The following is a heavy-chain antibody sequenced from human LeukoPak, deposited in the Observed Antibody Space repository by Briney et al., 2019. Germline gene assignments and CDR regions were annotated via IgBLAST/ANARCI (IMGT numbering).Heavy chain of an antibody. CDR3: ARTARLFDF. CDR2: ISTSGSTT. CDR1: GFTFSDHY. Sequence: PGGSLRLSCAASGFTFSDHYMSWIRQAPGKGLEWVSYISTSGSTTSYADPVKGRFTISRDNARNSLYLQMDSLRGEDTAVYYCARTARLFDFWGQGTLVTVSS. J-gene: IGHJ4*02. V-gene: IGHV3-11*04. D-gene: IGHD6-6*01.